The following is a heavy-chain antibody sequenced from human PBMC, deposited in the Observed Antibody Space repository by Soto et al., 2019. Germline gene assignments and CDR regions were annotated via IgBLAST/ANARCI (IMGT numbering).Heavy chain of an antibody. D-gene: IGHD2-15*01. V-gene: IGHV1-69*15. CDR3: AKDGGREGYFGNWFDP. J-gene: IGHJ5*02. CDR1: GGTFSNYA. Sequence: QVQLVQSGAEVKKPGSSVKVSCKASGGTFSNYAITWVRQAPGQGLEWLGRIIPIFGTTDYAQKFQGRVTITAAEATTTAYMELSSRRSDDTAVYSCAKDGGREGYFGNWFDPWGQGTLVTVSS. CDR2: IIPIFGTT.